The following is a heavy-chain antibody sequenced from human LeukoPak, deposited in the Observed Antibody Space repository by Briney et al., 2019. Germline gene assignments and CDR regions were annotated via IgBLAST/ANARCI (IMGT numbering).Heavy chain of an antibody. CDR2: ISSSSSTI. D-gene: IGHD4-23*01. J-gene: IGHJ3*01. V-gene: IGHV3-48*04. CDR1: GFTFSSYS. CDR3: ARLRNVGGNPHPFNV. Sequence: GGSLRLSCAAPGFTFSSYSMNWVRQAPGKGLEWVSYISSSSSTIYYADSVKGRFTISRDNAKKSLYLQMNSLRAEDTAVYYCARLRNVGGNPHPFNVWGQGTTVTVSS.